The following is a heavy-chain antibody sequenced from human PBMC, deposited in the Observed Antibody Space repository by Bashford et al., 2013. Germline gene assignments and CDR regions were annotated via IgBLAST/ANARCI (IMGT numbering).Heavy chain of an antibody. D-gene: IGHD5-18*01. Sequence: GGSLRLSCAASGFTFDDYTMHWVRQAPGKGLEWVSLISWDDGTIDYAAPVKGRFTIARDDSRTTLYLQMNSLKTEDTAVYYCTIERGVTNLHYYGMDVWGQGTTVTVSS. V-gene: IGHV3-43*01. CDR1: GFTFDDYT. J-gene: IGHJ6*02. CDR2: ISWDDGTI. CDR3: TIERGVTNLHYYGMDV.